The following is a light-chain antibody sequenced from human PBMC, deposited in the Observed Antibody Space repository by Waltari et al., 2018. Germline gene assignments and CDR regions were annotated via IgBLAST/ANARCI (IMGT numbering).Light chain of an antibody. CDR3: QQLNSYRYT. CDR2: DVS. CDR1: QSISNN. V-gene: IGKV3-15*01. J-gene: IGKJ2*01. Sequence: EIVMTQSPATLSVSAGERASLSCRASQSISNNLAWYQQRPGQAPRLLIYDVSTRATGIPARFSGSGSGTEFTLTISSLQSEDFATYYCQQLNSYRYTFGQGTKLEIK.